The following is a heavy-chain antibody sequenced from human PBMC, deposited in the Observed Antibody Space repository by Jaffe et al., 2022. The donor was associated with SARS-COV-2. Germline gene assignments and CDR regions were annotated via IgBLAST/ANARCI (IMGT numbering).Heavy chain of an antibody. CDR2: IYSGGST. V-gene: IGHV3-53*01. J-gene: IGHJ3*02. CDR3: ARVSRNWGDAFDI. CDR1: GFTVSSNY. Sequence: EVQLVESGGGLIQPGGSLRLSCAASGFTVSSNYMSWVRQAPGKGLEWVSVIYSGGSTYYADSVKGRFTISRDNSKNTLYLQMNSLRAEDTAVYYCARVSRNWGDAFDIWGQGTMVTVSS. D-gene: IGHD7-27*01.